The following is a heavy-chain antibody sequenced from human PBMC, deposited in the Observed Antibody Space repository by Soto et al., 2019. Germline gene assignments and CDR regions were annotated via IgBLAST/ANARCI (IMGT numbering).Heavy chain of an antibody. CDR2: IGTAGDT. CDR1: GFTFSSYD. CDR3: ARDLYGEYCSGGSCYPSYYYYGMDV. Sequence: GGSLRLSCAASGFTFSSYDMHWVRQATGKGLEWVSAIGTAGDTYYPGSVKGRFTISRENAKNSLYLQMNSLRAEDTAVYYCARDLYGEYCSGGSCYPSYYYYGMDVWGQGTTVTVSS. V-gene: IGHV3-13*01. D-gene: IGHD2-15*01. J-gene: IGHJ6*02.